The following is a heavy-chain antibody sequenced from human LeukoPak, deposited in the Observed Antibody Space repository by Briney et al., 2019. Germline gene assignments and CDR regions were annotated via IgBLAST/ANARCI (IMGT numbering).Heavy chain of an antibody. CDR2: IYYSGST. D-gene: IGHD1-14*01. CDR1: GGSISRDGCY. Sequence: KSSETLSLTCTVSGGSISRDGCYWGWIRQHPGKGLEWIGHIYYSGSTYHNPSLKSRVTISVDTSANQFSLKLSSVTAADTAVYYCARGQPYYFDYWGQGILVTVSS. J-gene: IGHJ4*02. V-gene: IGHV4-31*03. CDR3: ARGQPYYFDY.